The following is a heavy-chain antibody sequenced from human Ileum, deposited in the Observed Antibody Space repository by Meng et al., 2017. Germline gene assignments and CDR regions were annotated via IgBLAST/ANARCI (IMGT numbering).Heavy chain of an antibody. CDR2: IYWDDDK. CDR3: AHKTTVTTSGRGLFDY. CDR1: GFSLSTSGVG. D-gene: IGHD4-11*01. Sequence: QVSLKEACPPLVKPTQTLTLTCTFSGFSLSTSGVGVGWIRQPPGKALEWLAIIYWDDDKRYSPSLKSRLTITKDTSKNQVVLTMTNMDPVDTATYYCAHKTTVTTSGRGLFDYWGQGTLVTVSS. J-gene: IGHJ4*02. V-gene: IGHV2-5*02.